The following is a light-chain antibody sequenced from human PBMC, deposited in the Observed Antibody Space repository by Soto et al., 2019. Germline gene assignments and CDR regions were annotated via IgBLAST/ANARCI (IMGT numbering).Light chain of an antibody. V-gene: IGLV2-14*03. J-gene: IGLJ2*01. Sequence: QSALTQPASVSGSPGQSITISCTGTSSDVGGYSYVSWYQQHPGKAPKLMIYDVNNRPSGVSDRFSGSKSGNTASLTISGRQAEDEADYFCSSYTSSSTLEVFGGGTKLTVL. CDR3: SSYTSSSTLEV. CDR2: DVN. CDR1: SSDVGGYSY.